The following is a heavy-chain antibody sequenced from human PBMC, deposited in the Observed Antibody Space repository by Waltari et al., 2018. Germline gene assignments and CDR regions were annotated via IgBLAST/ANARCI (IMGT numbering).Heavy chain of an antibody. V-gene: IGHV4-39*07. CDR1: GGSISSSSYY. J-gene: IGHJ4*02. CDR3: ARALWFGELIDY. Sequence: QLQLQESGPGLVKPSETLSLTCTVSGGSISSSSYYWGWIRQPPGKGLEWIGSIYYSGRTSYNPSLKIRVTISVDTSKNQFSLKLSSVTAADTAVYYCARALWFGELIDYWGQGTLVTVSS. D-gene: IGHD3-10*01. CDR2: IYYSGRT.